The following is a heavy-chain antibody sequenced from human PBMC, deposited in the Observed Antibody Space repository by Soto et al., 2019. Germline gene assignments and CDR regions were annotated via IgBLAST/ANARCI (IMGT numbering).Heavy chain of an antibody. V-gene: IGHV1-18*01. J-gene: IGHJ4*02. CDR2: ISAYNGNT. D-gene: IGHD1-1*01. CDR3: ARVGFYTGDY. CDR1: GYTFTSYG. Sequence: ASVKVSCKASGYTFTSYGISWGRQAPGQGLEGMGWISAYNGNTNYAQELEGSGTMTTDTSTSTAYMELRSLRSDDTAVYYCARVGFYTGDYWGQGILVTVSS.